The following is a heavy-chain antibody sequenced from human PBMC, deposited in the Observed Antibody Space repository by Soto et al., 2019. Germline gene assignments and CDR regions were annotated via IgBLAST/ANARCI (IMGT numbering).Heavy chain of an antibody. CDR2: TYYRSKWYN. CDR3: ARYIAVDGTAYSYYYGMDV. D-gene: IGHD6-19*01. J-gene: IGHJ6*01. Sequence: PSQTLSITCAMSGCSVSSNIAAWNWIRQSPSRGLEWLGRTYYRSKWYNDYAVSVKSRITINPDTSKNQFSLQLNSVTPEDTAVYYCARYIAVDGTAYSYYYGMDVWGQGTPVTVSS. CDR1: GCSVSSNIAA. V-gene: IGHV6-1*01.